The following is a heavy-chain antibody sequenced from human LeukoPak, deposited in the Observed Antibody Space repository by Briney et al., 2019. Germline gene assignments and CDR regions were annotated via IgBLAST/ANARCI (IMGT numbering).Heavy chain of an antibody. D-gene: IGHD5-18*01. J-gene: IGHJ6*02. CDR2: VWYDGSKK. Sequence: GRSLRLSCAASGFNFSRYGMHWVGQAPPKGLHGVAIVWYDGSKKYYADSVNGRFTISRDNSKNTLYLQMNSLRAEDTAVCYCARIGYSYGSYYYYGMDVWGQGTTVTVSS. CDR3: ARIGYSYGSYYYYGMDV. V-gene: IGHV3-33*01. CDR1: GFNFSRYG.